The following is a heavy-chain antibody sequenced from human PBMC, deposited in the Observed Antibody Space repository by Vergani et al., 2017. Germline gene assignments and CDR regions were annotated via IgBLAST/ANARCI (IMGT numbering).Heavy chain of an antibody. V-gene: IGHV5-51*03. D-gene: IGHD3-10*01. CDR3: ASGRHGSENGGALHL. CDR1: ESSFISNE. J-gene: IGHJ3*01. CDR2: INPGDSEV. Sequence: EVMLVQSGAEVKKPGESLKISCKYSESSFISNEIAWVRQMSGKGLQWMGNINPGDSEVKSNPTFRGQVIFSVDTSVNTAYLQWRSLQASDTATYFCASGRHGSENGGALHLWVEGTNITVSS.